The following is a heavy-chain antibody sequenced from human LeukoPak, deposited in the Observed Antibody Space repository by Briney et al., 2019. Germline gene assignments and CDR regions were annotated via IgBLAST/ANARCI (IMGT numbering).Heavy chain of an antibody. J-gene: IGHJ4*02. CDR3: ARGMREVRLQSPAYIVVVTAHPLPDY. CDR1: GYSISTGYY. V-gene: IGHV4-38-2*02. Sequence: SEALSLPCTVSGYSISTGYYWGWIRPPPGKGLEWIGSIYHSGNTFYNLSLKRRVYISVETPKNQFSLKQNSVTAADTAVYYCARGMREVRLQSPAYIVVVTAHPLPDYWGEGALVTVSS. D-gene: IGHD2-21*02. CDR2: IYHSGNT.